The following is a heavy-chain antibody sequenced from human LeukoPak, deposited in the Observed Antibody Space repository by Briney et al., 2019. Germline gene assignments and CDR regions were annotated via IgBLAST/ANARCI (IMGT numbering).Heavy chain of an antibody. CDR3: ARVRSYSYGKIFDY. Sequence: GASVKVSCKASGYTFTSYDINWVRQATGQGLEWMGWMNPNSGNTGYAQKFQGRVTITRNTSISTAYMELSSLRSEDTAVYYCARVRSYSYGKIFDYWGQGALVTVSS. J-gene: IGHJ4*02. V-gene: IGHV1-8*03. D-gene: IGHD5-18*01. CDR1: GYTFTSYD. CDR2: MNPNSGNT.